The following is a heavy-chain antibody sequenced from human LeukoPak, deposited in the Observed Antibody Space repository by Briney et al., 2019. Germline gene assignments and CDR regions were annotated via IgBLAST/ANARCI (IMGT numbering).Heavy chain of an antibody. CDR2: IRDSGDNT. V-gene: IGHV3-23*01. Sequence: GGSLRLSCAASGFTFSIYAMSWVRQAPGKGLEWVSVIRDSGDNTYYADAVKGRFTTSRDNSKKTLHLQMNSLRAEDTAVYYCAKHGYNSGVYDAFEIWGQGTRVTVSS. CDR3: AKHGYNSGVYDAFEI. CDR1: GFTFSIYA. D-gene: IGHD6-19*01. J-gene: IGHJ3*02.